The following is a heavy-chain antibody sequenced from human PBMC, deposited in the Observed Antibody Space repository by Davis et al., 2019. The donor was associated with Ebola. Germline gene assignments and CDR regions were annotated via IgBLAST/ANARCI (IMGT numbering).Heavy chain of an antibody. Sequence: SVKVSCKASGFTFTSSAVQWVRQARGQRLEWIGWIVVGSGNTNYAQKFQERVTITRDMSTSTAYMELSSLRSDDTAVYYCARGPEYYDSSGYYPDYWGQGTLVTVSS. J-gene: IGHJ4*02. CDR3: ARGPEYYDSSGYYPDY. CDR1: GFTFTSSA. D-gene: IGHD3-22*01. CDR2: IVVGSGNT. V-gene: IGHV1-58*01.